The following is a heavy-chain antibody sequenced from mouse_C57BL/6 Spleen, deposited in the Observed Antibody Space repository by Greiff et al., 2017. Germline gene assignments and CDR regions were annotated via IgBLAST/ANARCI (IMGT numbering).Heavy chain of an antibody. D-gene: IGHD1-1*01. V-gene: IGHV1-61*01. CDR1: GYTFTSYW. CDR2: IYPSDSET. Sequence: QVQLQQPGAELVRPGSSVKLSCKASGYTFTSYWMDWVKQRPGQGLEWIGNIYPSDSETHYNQKFKDKATLTVDKSSSTAYMQLSSLTSEDSAVYYCARSPIYYYGSSWFAYWGQGTLVTVSA. CDR3: ARSPIYYYGSSWFAY. J-gene: IGHJ3*01.